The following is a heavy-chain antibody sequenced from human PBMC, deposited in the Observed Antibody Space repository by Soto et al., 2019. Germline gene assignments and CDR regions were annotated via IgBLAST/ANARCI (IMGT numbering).Heavy chain of an antibody. J-gene: IGHJ5*02. CDR2: IYYSGSI. CDR1: GGSISSSSYY. V-gene: IGHV4-39*01. CDR3: ARQSSGWYTWFDP. D-gene: IGHD6-19*01. Sequence: QLQLQESGPGLVKPSETLSLTCSVSGGSISSSSYYWGWIRQPPGKGLEWIGSIYYSGSIYYNPSLKGRVTMTVDTSKNQFSLKLSAVTAAETAVYYCARQSSGWYTWFDPWGQGTLVTVSS.